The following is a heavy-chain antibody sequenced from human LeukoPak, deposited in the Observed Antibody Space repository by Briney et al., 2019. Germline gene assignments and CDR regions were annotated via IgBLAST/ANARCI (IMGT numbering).Heavy chain of an antibody. V-gene: IGHV4-59*12. CDR3: ARDYYGSGSYLY. CDR1: GGSISSYY. CDR2: IYYSGST. J-gene: IGHJ4*02. D-gene: IGHD3-10*01. Sequence: SETLSLTCTVSGGSISSYYWSWIRQPPGKGLEWIGYIYYSGSTNYNPSLKSRVTISVDTSKNQFSLKLSSVTAADTAVYYCARDYYGSGSYLYWGQGTLVTVSS.